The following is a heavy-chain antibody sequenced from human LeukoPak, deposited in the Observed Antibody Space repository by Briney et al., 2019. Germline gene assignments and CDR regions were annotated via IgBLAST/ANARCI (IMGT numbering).Heavy chain of an antibody. V-gene: IGHV3-30*04. CDR2: ISYDGSNK. Sequence: GRSLRLSCAAPGFTFSSYAMHWVRQAPGKGLEWVAVISYDGSNKYYADSVKGRFTISRDNSKNTLYLQMNSLRAEDTAVYYCARDGYSGSGSYSHHFDYWGQGTLVTVSS. CDR3: ARDGYSGSGSYSHHFDY. CDR1: GFTFSSYA. D-gene: IGHD3-10*01. J-gene: IGHJ4*02.